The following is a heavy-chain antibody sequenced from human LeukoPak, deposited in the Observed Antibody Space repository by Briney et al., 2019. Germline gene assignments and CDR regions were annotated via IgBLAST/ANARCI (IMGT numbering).Heavy chain of an antibody. V-gene: IGHV1-46*01. J-gene: IGHJ5*02. Sequence: ASVKLSCKASGYTFTSYYMHWVRQAPGQGLEWMGIINPSGSSTSYAHTFQGRFTMTRDMSTSTVYMELSSLRAEDTAVYYCARDHYSNYVDRFDPWGQGTLVTVRS. D-gene: IGHD4-11*01. CDR1: GYTFTSYY. CDR3: ARDHYSNYVDRFDP. CDR2: INPSGSST.